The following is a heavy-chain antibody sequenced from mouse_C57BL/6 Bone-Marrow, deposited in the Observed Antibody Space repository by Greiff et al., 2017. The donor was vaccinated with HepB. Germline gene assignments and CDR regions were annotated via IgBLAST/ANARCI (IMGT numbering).Heavy chain of an antibody. J-gene: IGHJ4*01. CDR1: VYTFTSYW. CDR3: ERGAGAMDY. D-gene: IGHD3-2*02. Sequence: QVHVKQPGAELVKPGASVKLSCKASVYTFTSYWMHWVKQRPGRGLEWIGRIDPNSGGTKYNEKFKSKATLTVDKPSSTAYMQLSSLTSEDSAVYCCERGAGAMDYWGQGTSVTASS. V-gene: IGHV1-72*01. CDR2: IDPNSGGT.